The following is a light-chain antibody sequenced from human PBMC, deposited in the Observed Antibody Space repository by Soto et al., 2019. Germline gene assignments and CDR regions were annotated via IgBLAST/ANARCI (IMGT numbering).Light chain of an antibody. CDR1: QSVSSY. V-gene: IGKV3-20*01. J-gene: IGKJ5*01. CDR2: GAS. Sequence: EIVLTQSPATLSLSPGERATLSFRASQSVSSYLAWYQQKPGQAPRLLIYGASTRATGIPDRFSGSGSGTDFTLTISRLEPEDFAVYYCQQYGSSPTFGQGTRLEI. CDR3: QQYGSSPT.